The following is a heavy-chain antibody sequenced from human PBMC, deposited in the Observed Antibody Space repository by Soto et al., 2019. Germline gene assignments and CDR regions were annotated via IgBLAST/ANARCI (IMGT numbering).Heavy chain of an antibody. CDR1: GGSISSYY. CDR2: IYYSGST. J-gene: IGHJ6*03. Sequence: SETLSLTCTVSGGSISSYYWSWIRQPPGKGLEWIGYIYYSGSTDYNPSLKSRVTISVDTSKNQFSLKLSSVTAADTAVYYCARLRTAYCSGGSCYKYRDYYYYMDVWGKGTTVTVSS. V-gene: IGHV4-59*08. D-gene: IGHD2-15*01. CDR3: ARLRTAYCSGGSCYKYRDYYYYMDV.